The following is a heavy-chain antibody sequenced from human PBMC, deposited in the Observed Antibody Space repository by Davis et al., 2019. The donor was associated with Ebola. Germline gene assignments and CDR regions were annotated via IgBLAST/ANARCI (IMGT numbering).Heavy chain of an antibody. D-gene: IGHD3-22*01. V-gene: IGHV4-34*01. Sequence: MPSETLSLTCAVYGGSFSGYYWSWIRQPPGKGLEWIGEIHHIGGTNYNPSLKSRVTMSLDTSKNQFSLRLRSMTAADTAVYFCARGISFYDSSGYSNWFDPWGQGTLVTVSS. CDR3: ARGISFYDSSGYSNWFDP. CDR2: IHHIGGT. J-gene: IGHJ5*02. CDR1: GGSFSGYY.